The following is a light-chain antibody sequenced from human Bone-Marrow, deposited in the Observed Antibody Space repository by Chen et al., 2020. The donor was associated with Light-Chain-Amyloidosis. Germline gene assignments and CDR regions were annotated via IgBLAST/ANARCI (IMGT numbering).Light chain of an antibody. CDR3: SSFTRNNALV. CDR1: SSDVGGYNY. Sequence: QSALPQPASVSGSPRQSITISCTGTSSDVGGYNYVSWYQQHPGKAPKLIIYDVTYRPSGVSHRFSGSKSGNTASLTISGLQAEDEADYYCSSFTRNNALVFGGGTKLTVL. CDR2: DVT. J-gene: IGLJ2*01. V-gene: IGLV2-14*03.